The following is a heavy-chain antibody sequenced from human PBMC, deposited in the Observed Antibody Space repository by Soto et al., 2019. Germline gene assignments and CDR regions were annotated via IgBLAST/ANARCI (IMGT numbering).Heavy chain of an antibody. CDR2: ISGSGGST. V-gene: IGHV3-23*01. CDR1: GFTFSSYA. CDR3: AKAVADFANLQGSY. D-gene: IGHD6-19*01. J-gene: IGHJ4*02. Sequence: GGSLRLSCAASGFTFSSYAMSWVRQAPGKGLEWVSAISGSGGSTYYADSVKGRFTISRGNSKNTLYLQMNSLRAEDTAVYYCAKAVADFANLQGSYWGQGTLVTVSS.